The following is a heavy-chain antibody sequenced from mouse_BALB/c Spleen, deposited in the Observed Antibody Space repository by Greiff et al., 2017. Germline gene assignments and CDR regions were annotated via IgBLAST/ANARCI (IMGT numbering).Heavy chain of an antibody. Sequence: QVQLKQSGAELMKPGASVKISCKATGYTFSSYWIEWVKQRPGHGLEWIGEILPGSGSTNYNEKFKGKATFTADTSSNTAYMQLSSLTSEDSAVYYCARRGLRRGAWFAYWGQGTLVTVSA. V-gene: IGHV1-9*01. D-gene: IGHD2-4*01. CDR2: ILPGSGST. CDR3: ARRGLRRGAWFAY. CDR1: GYTFSSYW. J-gene: IGHJ3*01.